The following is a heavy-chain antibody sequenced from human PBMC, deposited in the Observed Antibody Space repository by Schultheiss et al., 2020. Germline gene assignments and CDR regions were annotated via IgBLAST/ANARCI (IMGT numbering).Heavy chain of an antibody. D-gene: IGHD4-17*01. J-gene: IGHJ6*02. CDR3: ARDRLSYGDYDYYYYGMDV. V-gene: IGHV3-33*08. Sequence: GGSLRLSCAASGFTFSSYGMHWVRQAPGKGLEWVAVIWYDGSNKYYADSVKGRFTISRDNSKNTLYLQMNSLRAEDTAVYYCARDRLSYGDYDYYYYGMDVWGQGTTVTVSS. CDR2: IWYDGSNK. CDR1: GFTFSSYG.